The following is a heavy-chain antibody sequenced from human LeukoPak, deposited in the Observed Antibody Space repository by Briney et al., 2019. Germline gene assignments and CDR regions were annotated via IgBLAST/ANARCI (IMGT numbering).Heavy chain of an antibody. CDR3: ARIGGCGDSNCYGGWFDP. V-gene: IGHV4-34*01. J-gene: IGHJ5*02. CDR1: GGSFTGYY. CDR2: VNPSGST. Sequence: SETLSLTCAVFGGSFTGYYWSWIRQSPGRGLDWIGEVNPSGSTNYNPSFKSRVTISVDTSKNQFSLRLSSVTAADTAVYYCARIGGCGDSNCYGGWFDPWGHGILVTVSS. D-gene: IGHD2-2*01.